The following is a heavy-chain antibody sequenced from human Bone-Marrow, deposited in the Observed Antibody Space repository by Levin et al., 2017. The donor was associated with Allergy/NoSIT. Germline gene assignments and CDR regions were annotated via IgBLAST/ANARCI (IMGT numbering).Heavy chain of an antibody. CDR3: ARNPARTGWFDP. D-gene: IGHD2-2*01. Sequence: AASVKVSCKASGYTFTNYDINWVRQAAGQGPEWIGWMNPNSGDTGYAQMFQGRVTLTRDTSISTAYMELSTLTSDDTAVYYCARNPARTGWFDPWGQGTLVIVSS. CDR1: GYTFTNYD. V-gene: IGHV1-8*01. CDR2: MNPNSGDT. J-gene: IGHJ5*02.